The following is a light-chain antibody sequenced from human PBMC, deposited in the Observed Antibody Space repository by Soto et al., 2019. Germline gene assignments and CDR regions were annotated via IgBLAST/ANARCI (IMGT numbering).Light chain of an antibody. V-gene: IGKV3-20*01. Sequence: EIVLTQSPGTLSLSPGERATLSCRASQRVSNSWIAWYQHKRGQAPRLLIYGASSRAAGIPDRFSGGGSGTDFTLSITRLEPEDSAVFYCQQYGSPPWTFGQGTKVEIK. CDR2: GAS. CDR3: QQYGSPPWT. CDR1: QRVSNSW. J-gene: IGKJ1*01.